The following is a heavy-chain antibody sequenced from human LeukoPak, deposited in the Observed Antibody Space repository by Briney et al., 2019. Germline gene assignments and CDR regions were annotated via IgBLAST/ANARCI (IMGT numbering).Heavy chain of an antibody. Sequence: TGGSLRLSCAASGFTFSSYAMHWVRQAPGKGPEWVAVISYDGSNKYYADSVKGRFTISRDNSKNTLYLQMNSLRAEDTAVYYCARTPQRITMVRGLSNYFDYWGQGTLVTVSS. CDR3: ARTPQRITMVRGLSNYFDY. CDR2: ISYDGSNK. J-gene: IGHJ4*02. V-gene: IGHV3-30*04. D-gene: IGHD3-10*01. CDR1: GFTFSSYA.